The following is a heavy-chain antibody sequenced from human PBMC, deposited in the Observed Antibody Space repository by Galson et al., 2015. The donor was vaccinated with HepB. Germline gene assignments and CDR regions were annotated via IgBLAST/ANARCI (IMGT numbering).Heavy chain of an antibody. J-gene: IGHJ6*02. Sequence: TLSLTCAVSGVSFSNYYLSWISQPPGKGLEWIGEINHSGSTNYNPSLKSRLNISVNTSKNQFTLKLSSVTAADTAVYYCARGPLVRGAISNFYYGMDVWGQGTTVTVSS. CDR3: ARGPLVRGAISNFYYGMDV. CDR1: GVSFSNYY. CDR2: INHSGST. V-gene: IGHV4-34*01. D-gene: IGHD3-10*01.